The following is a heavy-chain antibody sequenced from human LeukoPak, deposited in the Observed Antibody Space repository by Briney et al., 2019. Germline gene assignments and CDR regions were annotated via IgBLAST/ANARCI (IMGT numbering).Heavy chain of an antibody. J-gene: IGHJ6*03. CDR3: AKAYYDSSVVYYYYYMDV. Sequence: SSYSMYYADSVKGRFTISRDNAKNSLYLQMNSLRAEDTAVYYCAKAYYDSSVVYYYYYMDVWGKGTTVTISS. CDR2: SSYSM. D-gene: IGHD3-22*01. V-gene: IGHV3-48*01.